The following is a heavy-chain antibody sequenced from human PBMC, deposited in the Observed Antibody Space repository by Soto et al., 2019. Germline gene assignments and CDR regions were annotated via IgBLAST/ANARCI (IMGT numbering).Heavy chain of an antibody. CDR2: IYHSGST. J-gene: IGHJ4*02. CDR3: ARLYYYDSSGYYFDY. Sequence: TLSLPFAVSGGSISSGGYSWSFIRQPPGKGLEWIGYIYHSGSTYYNPSLKSRVTISVDRSKNQFSLKLSSVTAEVTAVYYCARLYYYDSSGYYFDYWGQGTLVTVSS. CDR1: GGSISSGGYS. D-gene: IGHD3-22*01. V-gene: IGHV4-30-2*01.